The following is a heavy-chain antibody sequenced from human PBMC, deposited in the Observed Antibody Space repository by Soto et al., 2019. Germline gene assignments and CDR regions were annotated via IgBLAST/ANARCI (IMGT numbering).Heavy chain of an antibody. CDR1: GYTFTSYD. V-gene: IGHV1-8*01. CDR3: ARGLIAARPGGGGY. J-gene: IGHJ4*02. CDR2: MNPTSGNT. Sequence: QVQLVQSGAEVKKPGASVKVSCKASGYTFTSYDINWVRQATGQGLEWMGWMNPTSGNTGYAQKFQGSVTMTRNTSISTAYMELSSLRSEDTAVYYCARGLIAARPGGGGYWGQGTLVTVSS. D-gene: IGHD6-6*01.